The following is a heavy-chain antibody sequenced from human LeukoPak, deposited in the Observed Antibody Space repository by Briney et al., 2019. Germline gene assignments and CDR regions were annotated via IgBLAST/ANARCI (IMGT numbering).Heavy chain of an antibody. V-gene: IGHV3-9*01. CDR2: INWNGGGT. Sequence: GGSLRLSCAATGFTFKDYGMHWVRQPPGKGLEWVSSINWNGGGTDYADSVKGRFAISRDNAKNSLYLQLSSLRPEDTALYYCAKHMRATNTYSFFGLDVWGQGTTVTVSS. CDR3: AKHMRATNTYSFFGLDV. CDR1: GFTFKDYG. D-gene: IGHD1-26*01. J-gene: IGHJ6*02.